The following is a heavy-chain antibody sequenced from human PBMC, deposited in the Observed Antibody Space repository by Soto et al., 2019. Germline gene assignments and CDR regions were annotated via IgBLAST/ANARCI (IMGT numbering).Heavy chain of an antibody. D-gene: IGHD1-26*01. CDR3: ASLGGTGRLWYFDL. J-gene: IGHJ2*01. Sequence: EVQLVESGGGLVQPGGSLRLSCAASGFTFSKYWMYWVRQAPGKGLVWVSRINGDGSSTTYADSVKGRFTISRDNANKALDLQVSGLGAEDRALWCWASLGGTGRLWYFDLWGGGTLVTVSS. CDR2: INGDGSST. CDR1: GFTFSKYW. V-gene: IGHV3-74*01.